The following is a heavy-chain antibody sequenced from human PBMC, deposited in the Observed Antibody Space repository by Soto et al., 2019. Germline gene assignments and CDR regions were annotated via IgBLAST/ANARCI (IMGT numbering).Heavy chain of an antibody. CDR2: INHSGST. J-gene: IGHJ6*02. Sequence: SENLSLTCAVYGGSFSGYYWTWIRQPPGTGLEWIGEINHSGSTNYNPSLKSRVTISVDTSKNQFSLKLSSVTAADTAVYYCARGDSGSYFSSYYYYGMDVWGQGTTVTVSS. D-gene: IGHD1-26*01. CDR1: GGSFSGYY. V-gene: IGHV4-34*01. CDR3: ARGDSGSYFSSYYYYGMDV.